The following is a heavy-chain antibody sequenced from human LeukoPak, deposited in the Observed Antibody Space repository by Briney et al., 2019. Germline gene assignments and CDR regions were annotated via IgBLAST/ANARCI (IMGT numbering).Heavy chain of an antibody. CDR3: AKNPYSGSEGYFDY. J-gene: IGHJ4*02. Sequence: GGSLRLSCAASGFTFSSYSMNWVRQAPGKGLEWVSSISSSSSYIYYADSVKGRFTISRDNAKNSLYLQMNSLRAEDTAVYYCAKNPYSGSEGYFDYWGQGTLVTVSS. D-gene: IGHD1-26*01. CDR1: GFTFSSYS. CDR2: ISSSSSYI. V-gene: IGHV3-21*01.